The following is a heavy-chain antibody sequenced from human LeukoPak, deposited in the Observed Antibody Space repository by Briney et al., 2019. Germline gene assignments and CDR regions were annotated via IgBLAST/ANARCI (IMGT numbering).Heavy chain of an antibody. CDR1: VYIFKSHC. J-gene: IGHJ4*02. Sequence: GASVSLSCKAWVYIFKSHCYSGGRRAPGQGLVWMGWINPYNGNTNYAEKFQYRLTLTVDTSRKTVSMEQMGVTSDDEAVFYCARSSGGFYVYRIDFWGQGTHVTVTS. V-gene: IGHV1-18*01. CDR3: ARSSGGFYVYRIDF. D-gene: IGHD3-16*01. CDR2: INPYNGNT.